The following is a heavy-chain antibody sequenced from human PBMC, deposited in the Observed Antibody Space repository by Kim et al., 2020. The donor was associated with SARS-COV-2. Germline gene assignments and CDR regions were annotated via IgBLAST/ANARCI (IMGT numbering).Heavy chain of an antibody. CDR1: GFTFGYHA. CDR3: TREKTPGIAVAGTIY. CDR2: IRSKADGGTT. V-gene: IGHV3-49*04. Sequence: SLRLFCSASGFTFGYHAMSWVFHVPVKVWEWGGFIRSKADGGTTEYAASVKGRFTISRDDSKSIAYLQMNSLKTEDTAVYYCTREKTPGIAVAGTIYWGQGTLVTVSS. D-gene: IGHD6-19*01. J-gene: IGHJ4*02.